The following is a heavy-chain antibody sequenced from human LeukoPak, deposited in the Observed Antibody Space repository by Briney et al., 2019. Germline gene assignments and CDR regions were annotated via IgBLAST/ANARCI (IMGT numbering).Heavy chain of an antibody. CDR3: ARHPLRSRGNYYYYYMDV. CDR2: IYYSGST. V-gene: IGHV4-39*01. J-gene: IGHJ6*03. CDR1: GGSISSSSYY. D-gene: IGHD5-12*01. Sequence: SETLSLTCTVSGGSISSSSYYWGWIRQPPGKGLEWIGSIYYSGSTYYNPSLKSRVTISVDTSKNQFSLKLSSVTAADTAVYYCARHPLRSRGNYYYYYMDVWGKGTTVTVSS.